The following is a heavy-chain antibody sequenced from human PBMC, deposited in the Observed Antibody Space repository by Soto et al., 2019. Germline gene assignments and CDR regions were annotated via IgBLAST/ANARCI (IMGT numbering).Heavy chain of an antibody. J-gene: IGHJ4*02. CDR1: GFTFSSYS. V-gene: IGHV3-48*01. CDR3: ARDAPPDDY. Sequence: EVQLVESGGGLVQPGGSLRLSCAASGFTFSSYSMNWVRQAPGKGLEWVSYISSSSSTIYYADSVKGRFTISRDNAKNPLYLQMNSLRAEDTAVYYCARDAPPDDYWGQGTLVTVSS. CDR2: ISSSSSTI.